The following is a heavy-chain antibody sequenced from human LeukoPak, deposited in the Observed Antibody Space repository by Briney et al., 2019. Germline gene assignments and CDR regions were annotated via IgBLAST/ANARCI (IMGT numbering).Heavy chain of an antibody. Sequence: SETLSLTCTVSGGSISSYYWSWIRQPPGKGLEWIGYIYYSGSTNYNPSLKSRVTISVDTSKNQFSLKLSSVTTADTAVYYCARVPLGGNAFDIWDQGTMVTVSS. CDR1: GGSISSYY. CDR2: IYYSGST. V-gene: IGHV4-59*01. CDR3: ARVPLGGNAFDI. J-gene: IGHJ3*02. D-gene: IGHD2-15*01.